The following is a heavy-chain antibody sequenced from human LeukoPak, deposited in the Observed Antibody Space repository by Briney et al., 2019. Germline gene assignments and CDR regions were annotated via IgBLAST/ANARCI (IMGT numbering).Heavy chain of an antibody. CDR2: IRSEAYGGTA. J-gene: IGHJ5*02. D-gene: IGHD2-15*01. V-gene: IGHV3-49*04. CDR3: TRAVYCSGGACSFDP. CDR1: GFTFPAYA. Sequence: PGGSLRLSCTPSGFTFPAYAMTWVRQAPGKGLESVGFIRSEAYGGTAEYAASVKDRFTISRHDSKSIAYLQMNSLKTEDTAVYYCTRAVYCSGGACSFDPWGQGTLVTVSS.